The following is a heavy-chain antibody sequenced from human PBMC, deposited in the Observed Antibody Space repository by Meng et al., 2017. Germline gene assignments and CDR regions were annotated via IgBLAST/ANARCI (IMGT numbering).Heavy chain of an antibody. D-gene: IGHD3-22*01. CDR1: GGSVSSGSYY. V-gene: IGHV4-61*01. Sequence: GSLRLSCTVSGGSVSSGSYYWGWIRQPPGKGREWIGYIYYSGSTNYNPSLKSRVTISVDTSKNQFSLKLSSVTAADKAVYYCARGGYYDSSGYYLWGQGTLVTVSS. J-gene: IGHJ4*02. CDR3: ARGGYYDSSGYYL. CDR2: IYYSGST.